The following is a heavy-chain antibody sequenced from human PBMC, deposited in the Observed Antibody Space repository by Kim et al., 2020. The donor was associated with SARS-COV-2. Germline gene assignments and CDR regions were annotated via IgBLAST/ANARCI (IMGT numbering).Heavy chain of an antibody. D-gene: IGHD2-8*01. J-gene: IGHJ3*02. CDR2: IRKRGSQYAP. CDR3: ARAPFYDWVGVSVDAFDI. Sequence: GGSLRLSCTASGLTLSDNHMDWVRQAPGKGLEWVGRIRKRGSQYAPAYAASAEGRFTISRDDSRNSVYLQMNTLKSEDTALYHCARAPFYDWVGVSVDAFDIWGQGTLVTVS. CDR1: GLTLSDNH. V-gene: IGHV3-72*01.